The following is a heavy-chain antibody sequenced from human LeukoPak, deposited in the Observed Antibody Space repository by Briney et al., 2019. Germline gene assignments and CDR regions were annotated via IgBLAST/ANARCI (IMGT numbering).Heavy chain of an antibody. J-gene: IGHJ6*04. CDR2: INPNSGGT. V-gene: IGHV1-2*04. CDR3: ARDGGVVVPAAMGSLYGMDV. Sequence: ASVKVSCKASGHTFTGYYMHWVRQAPGQGLEWMGWINPNSGGTNYAQKFQGWVTMTRDTSISTAYMELSGLRSDDTAVYYCARDGGVVVPAAMGSLYGMDVWGKGTTVTVSS. D-gene: IGHD2-2*01. CDR1: GHTFTGYY.